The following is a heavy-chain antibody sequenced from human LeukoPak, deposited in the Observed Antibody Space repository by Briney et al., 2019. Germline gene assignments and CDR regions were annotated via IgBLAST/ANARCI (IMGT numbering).Heavy chain of an antibody. CDR1: GYTFTSYG. D-gene: IGHD1-26*01. J-gene: IGHJ4*02. CDR3: ARDSGWELKQYYFDH. Sequence: ASVKVSCKASGYTFTSYGINWVRQAPGHGLEWMGWISVYNGYTGYAQKFQSRVTMTTDTSTRTTYMELRGLKSDDTAVYYCARDSGWELKQYYFDHWGQGTLVTVSS. CDR2: ISVYNGYT. V-gene: IGHV1-18*01.